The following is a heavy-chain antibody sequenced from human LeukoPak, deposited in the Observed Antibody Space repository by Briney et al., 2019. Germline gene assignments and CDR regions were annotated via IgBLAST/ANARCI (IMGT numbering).Heavy chain of an antibody. J-gene: IGHJ5*02. CDR2: ISSSGSTI. CDR1: GSTFSSYE. V-gene: IGHV3-48*03. Sequence: GSLRLSCAASGSTFSSYEMNWVRQAPGKGLEWVSYISSSGSTIYHADSVKGRFTISRDNAKNSLYLQMNSLRAEDTAVYYCASGTNSYYYGSGIIGGWFDPWGQGTLVTVSS. D-gene: IGHD3-10*01. CDR3: ASGTNSYYYGSGIIGGWFDP.